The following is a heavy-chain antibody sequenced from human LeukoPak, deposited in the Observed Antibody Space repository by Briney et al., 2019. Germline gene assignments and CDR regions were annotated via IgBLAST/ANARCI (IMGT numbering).Heavy chain of an antibody. D-gene: IGHD3-22*01. Sequence: SETLSLTCTVSGGSISSYYWSWIRQPPGKGLEWIAYIYYSGSTSYNPSLKSRVTISVDTSKSQFSLRLSSVIAADTAVYYCARGGSSGSLRYYGMDVWGQGTTVTVSS. CDR1: GGSISSYY. CDR3: ARGGSSGSLRYYGMDV. J-gene: IGHJ6*02. V-gene: IGHV4-59*01. CDR2: IYYSGST.